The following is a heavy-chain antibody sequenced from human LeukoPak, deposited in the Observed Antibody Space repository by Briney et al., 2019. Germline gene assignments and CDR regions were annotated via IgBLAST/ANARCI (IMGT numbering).Heavy chain of an antibody. CDR3: MRDLSN. J-gene: IGHJ4*02. Sequence: SETLSLTCAVSGYSISSGYYWGWVRQPPGKGLESIGNIYHSGSTSYNPSLKSRVTISLDTSNKHFSLKLNSVIAADTAVYYCMRDLSNWGQGTLVTVSS. CDR2: IYHSGST. D-gene: IGHD3-3*02. CDR1: GYSISSGYY. V-gene: IGHV4-38-2*02.